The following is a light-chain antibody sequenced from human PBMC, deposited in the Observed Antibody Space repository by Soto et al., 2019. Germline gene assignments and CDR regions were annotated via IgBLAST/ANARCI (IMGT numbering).Light chain of an antibody. CDR3: QQYSRSPRT. CDR2: GVY. V-gene: IGKV3-20*01. J-gene: IGKJ1*01. Sequence: IVLTQSPGTLSLSPVETATLSFMASQIIKTFYFGWYQQKPGQSPRLLIYGVYSRATGTPDRFSGSGSGTDFTLTISRLEPEDSAVYYCQQYSRSPRTFGQGTKVDIK. CDR1: QIIKTFY.